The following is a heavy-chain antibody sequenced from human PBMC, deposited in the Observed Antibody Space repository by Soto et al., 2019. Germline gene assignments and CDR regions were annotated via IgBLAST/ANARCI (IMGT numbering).Heavy chain of an antibody. Sequence: GGSLRLSCAAFGLTVSGKKYVAWVRQAPGKGLEWVSALYDVDGTYYADPVKGRFTTSRDSSKTTVYLQMNGLRPDDTAVYYCASWHEREHAYDVWGQGTKATVSS. CDR2: LYDVDGT. CDR1: GLTVSGKKY. D-gene: IGHD1-1*01. V-gene: IGHV3-53*01. J-gene: IGHJ3*01. CDR3: ASWHEREHAYDV.